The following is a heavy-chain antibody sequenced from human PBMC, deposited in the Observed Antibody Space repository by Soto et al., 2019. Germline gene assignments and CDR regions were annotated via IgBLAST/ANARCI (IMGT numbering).Heavy chain of an antibody. CDR2: INPSGGST. J-gene: IGHJ4*02. Sequence: ASVKVSCKASGYTFTSYYMHWVRQAPGQGLEWMGIINPSGGSTSYAQKFQGRVTMTRDTSTSTVYMELSSLRSEDTAVYYCARDRPAAYYDLWSGYPRAPDYWGQGTLVTVSS. CDR1: GYTFTSYY. CDR3: ARDRPAAYYDLWSGYPRAPDY. V-gene: IGHV1-46*01. D-gene: IGHD3-3*01.